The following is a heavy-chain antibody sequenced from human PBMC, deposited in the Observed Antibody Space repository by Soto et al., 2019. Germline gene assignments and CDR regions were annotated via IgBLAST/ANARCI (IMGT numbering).Heavy chain of an antibody. CDR2: IISIFGTA. CDR3: ARRDYDSSGYYDWGY. Sequence: QVQLVQSGAEVTKPGSSVKVSCKASGGTFSSYAISWVRQAPGQGLEWMGGIISIFGTADYAQKFQGRVTITADETTSTGYMELSSLRSEDTAVYYCARRDYDSSGYYDWGYWGQGTLVSVSS. CDR1: GGTFSSYA. J-gene: IGHJ4*02. D-gene: IGHD3-22*01. V-gene: IGHV1-69*12.